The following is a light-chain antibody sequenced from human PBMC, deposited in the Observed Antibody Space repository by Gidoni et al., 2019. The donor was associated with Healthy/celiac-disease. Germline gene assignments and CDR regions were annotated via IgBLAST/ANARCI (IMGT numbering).Light chain of an antibody. V-gene: IGKV1-39*01. CDR1: QSISSY. CDR2: AAS. J-gene: IGKJ4*01. Sequence: DIQMTQSPSSLSASVGDRVTITCRASQSISSYLNWYQQKPGKAPKLLIYAASSLQSGVPSRFSGSGSGTDFTLTISSLQPEDFATYYCQQSYSTPLTFGGXPRWRSN. CDR3: QQSYSTPLT.